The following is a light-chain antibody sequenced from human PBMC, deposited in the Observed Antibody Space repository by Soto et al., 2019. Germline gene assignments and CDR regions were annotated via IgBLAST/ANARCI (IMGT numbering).Light chain of an antibody. CDR3: QPYMSSVT. CDR1: QSVDSTF. V-gene: IGKV3-20*01. CDR2: GSS. J-gene: IGKJ1*01. Sequence: EIVLTQSPGSLSLSPGQRATLSCRASQSVDSTFFAWYQKKPGQAPRLLIYGSSKRDTGVPERFSGSGSGTDFNLTISNLEPEDLAVYYGQPYMSSVTFGQGTKVEI.